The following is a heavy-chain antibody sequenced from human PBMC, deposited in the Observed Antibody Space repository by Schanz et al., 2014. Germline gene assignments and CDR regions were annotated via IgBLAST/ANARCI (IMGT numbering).Heavy chain of an antibody. CDR1: GFTFSDYY. CDR2: ISGTATYT. J-gene: IGHJ4*01. Sequence: QVQLVESGGGLVKPGGSLRLSCAASGFTFSDYYMSWIRQAPGKGLEWVSYISGTATYTNYADSVKGRFTISRDNAKISLYLQMNSLRAEDTAVYDCAREQIMAAAGLVDYWGHGTLVTISS. V-gene: IGHV3-11*05. CDR3: AREQIMAAAGLVDY. D-gene: IGHD6-13*01.